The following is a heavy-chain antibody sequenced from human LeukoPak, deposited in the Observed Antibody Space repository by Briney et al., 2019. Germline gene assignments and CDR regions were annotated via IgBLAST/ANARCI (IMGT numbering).Heavy chain of an antibody. CDR2: LYSGGST. CDR1: GLTDSSNF. D-gene: IGHD3-9*01. V-gene: IGHV3-53*01. Sequence: GRTLRLSCAVSGLTDSSNFMSCVPEPPGKGLEWGSILYSGGSTYHADSVKGRFTISRDNSKNTLYLQMNSLRADDTAVYYCARVGVDTYYDILTGYSKKYYFDYWGQGTLVTVSS. J-gene: IGHJ4*02. CDR3: ARVGVDTYYDILTGYSKKYYFDY.